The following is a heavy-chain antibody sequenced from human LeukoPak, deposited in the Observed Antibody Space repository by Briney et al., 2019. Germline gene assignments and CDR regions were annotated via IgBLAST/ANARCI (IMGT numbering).Heavy chain of an antibody. J-gene: IGHJ4*02. V-gene: IGHV4-38-2*02. CDR3: ARAVSRGGVDY. Sequence: PSETLSLTCTVSGYSISSGYYWGWIRQPPGKGLEWIANIYHSGGTYYNPSLKSRVTISVDTSKNQFSLKLSSVTAADTAVYYCARAVSRGGVDYWGQGTLVTVSS. CDR1: GYSISSGYY. D-gene: IGHD3-16*01. CDR2: IYHSGGT.